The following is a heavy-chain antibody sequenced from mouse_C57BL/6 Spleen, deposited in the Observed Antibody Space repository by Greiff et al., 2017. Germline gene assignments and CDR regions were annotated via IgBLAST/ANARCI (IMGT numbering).Heavy chain of an antibody. D-gene: IGHD1-1*01. Sequence: QVQLQQSGAKLVMPGASVKLSCKASGYTFTSYWMHWVKQRPGQGLEWIGEIDPSDSYTNYNQKFKGKSTLTVDKSSSTAYMRLSSLTSEDSAVYYCARRDGSSYDWYFDVWGTGTTVTVSS. CDR1: GYTFTSYW. CDR3: ARRDGSSYDWYFDV. J-gene: IGHJ1*03. V-gene: IGHV1-69*01. CDR2: IDPSDSYT.